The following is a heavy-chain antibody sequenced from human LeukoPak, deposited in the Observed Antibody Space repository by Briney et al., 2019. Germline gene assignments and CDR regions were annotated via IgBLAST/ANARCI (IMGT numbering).Heavy chain of an antibody. J-gene: IGHJ4*02. CDR3: ARDLYGSGSYYSY. Sequence: GGSLRLSCAASGFTLSSYSMNWVRQAPGKGLEWVSSISSSSSYIYYADSVKGRFTISRDNAKNSQYLQMNSLRAEDTAVYYCARDLYGSGSYYSYWGQGTLVTVSS. CDR2: ISSSSSYI. CDR1: GFTLSSYS. D-gene: IGHD3-10*01. V-gene: IGHV3-21*01.